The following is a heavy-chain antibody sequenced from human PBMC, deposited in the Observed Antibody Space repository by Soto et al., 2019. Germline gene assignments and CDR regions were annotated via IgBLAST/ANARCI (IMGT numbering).Heavy chain of an antibody. CDR1: GYSFTSYW. V-gene: IGHV5-51*01. D-gene: IGHD3-22*01. J-gene: IGHJ4*02. CDR3: ARGRGFEEFKSITMIVVAPARSPHAAIDY. Sequence: GESLKISCKGSGYSFTSYWIGWVRQMPGKGLEWMGIIYPGDSDTRYSPSFQGQVTISADKSISTAYLQWSSLKASDTAMYYCARGRGFEEFKSITMIVVAPARSPHAAIDYWGQGTLVTVSS. CDR2: IYPGDSDT.